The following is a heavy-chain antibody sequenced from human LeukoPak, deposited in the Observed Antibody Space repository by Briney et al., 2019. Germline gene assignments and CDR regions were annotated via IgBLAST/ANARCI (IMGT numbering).Heavy chain of an antibody. CDR3: AKGTMIVVGGLGAFDI. CDR1: GFTFSSYA. D-gene: IGHD3-22*01. Sequence: GGSLRLSCAASGFTFSSYAMSWVRQAPGKGLEWVSGISWNSGSIGYADSVKGRFTISRDNAKNSLYLQMNSLRAEDTALYYCAKGTMIVVGGLGAFDIWGQGTMVTVSS. CDR2: ISWNSGSI. J-gene: IGHJ3*02. V-gene: IGHV3-9*01.